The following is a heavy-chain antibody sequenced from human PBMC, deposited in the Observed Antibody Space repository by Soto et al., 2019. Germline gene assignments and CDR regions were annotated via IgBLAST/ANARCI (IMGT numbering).Heavy chain of an antibody. Sequence: SETLSLTCTASGGSISTYYWSWIRQPPGGTLEWIGDIYASGATTYNPSLESRVTMSVDMPNNEFSLELTSLTAADTAVYYCARSHSFDGSIYHYYFDFWGQGTLVTVSS. CDR3: ARSHSFDGSIYHYYFDF. CDR2: IYASGAT. V-gene: IGHV4-59*01. CDR1: GGSISTYY. D-gene: IGHD3-10*01. J-gene: IGHJ4*02.